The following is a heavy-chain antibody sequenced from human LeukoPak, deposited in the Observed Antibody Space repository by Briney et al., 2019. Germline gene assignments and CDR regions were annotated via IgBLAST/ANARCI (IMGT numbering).Heavy chain of an antibody. V-gene: IGHV3-30*02. CDR3: ARDPSSGWYLKGWFDP. J-gene: IGHJ5*02. D-gene: IGHD6-19*01. CDR1: GFTFSSYG. CDR2: IRYDGSNK. Sequence: GGSLRLSCAASGFTFSSYGMHWVRQAPGKGLEWVAFIRYDGSNKYYADSVKGRFTISRDNSKNTLYLQMNSLRAEVTAVYYCARDPSSGWYLKGWFDPWGQGTLVTVSS.